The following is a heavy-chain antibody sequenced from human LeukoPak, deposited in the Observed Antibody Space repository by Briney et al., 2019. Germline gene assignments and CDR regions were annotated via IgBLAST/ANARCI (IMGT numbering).Heavy chain of an antibody. CDR1: GFTFSSYA. CDR2: ISGSGDIT. J-gene: IGHJ4*02. V-gene: IGHV3-23*01. Sequence: PGGSLRLSCAASGFTFSSYAMNWVRQAPGKGLEWVSFISGSGDITYYADSVKGRFTVPRDNSKNTLYLQMNRLRAEDTAVYYCAKSRGESRGASNYWGQGTLATVSS. D-gene: IGHD1-26*01. CDR3: AKSRGESRGASNY.